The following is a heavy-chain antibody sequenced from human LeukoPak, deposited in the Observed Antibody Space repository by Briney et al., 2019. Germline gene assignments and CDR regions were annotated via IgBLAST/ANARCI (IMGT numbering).Heavy chain of an antibody. CDR1: GVSISSGGYY. J-gene: IGHJ5*02. D-gene: IGHD2-2*01. V-gene: IGHV4-31*03. Sequence: SQTLSLTCTVSGVSISSGGYYWSWIRQHPGKGLEWIGYIYCSGSTYYNPSLKSRVTISVDTSKNQFSLKLSSVTAADTAVYYCARGRVPAAMQTNWFDPWGQGTLVTVSS. CDR3: ARGRVPAAMQTNWFDP. CDR2: IYCSGST.